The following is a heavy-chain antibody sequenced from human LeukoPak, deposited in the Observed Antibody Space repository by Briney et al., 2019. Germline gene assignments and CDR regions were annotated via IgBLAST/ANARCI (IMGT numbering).Heavy chain of an antibody. CDR3: AKRDSSTSSSYFDY. Sequence: GGSLRLSCAASGFTFSSYAMSWVRQAPGKGLEWVSAISGSGGSTYYADSVKGRFTISRDNSKNTLYLQMNSLRAEDTDVYYCAKRDSSTSSSYFDYWGQGTLVTVSS. J-gene: IGHJ4*02. V-gene: IGHV3-23*01. CDR2: ISGSGGST. D-gene: IGHD2-2*01. CDR1: GFTFSSYA.